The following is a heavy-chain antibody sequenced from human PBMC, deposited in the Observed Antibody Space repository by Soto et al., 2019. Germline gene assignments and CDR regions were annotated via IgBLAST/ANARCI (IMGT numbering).Heavy chain of an antibody. V-gene: IGHV3-15*01. CDR2: IKSKSDGGTI. Sequence: EVQLVESGGGLVKPGGSLRLSCAASGFTFNNAWMSWVRQAPGKGLEWVGRIKSKSDGGTIDYTAPVRGRFTISRDDSKNTVYLQMNSLKTEDTAVYYCTAGSPFNYWGQGTLVIVSS. J-gene: IGHJ4*02. CDR1: GFTFNNAW. CDR3: TAGSPFNY.